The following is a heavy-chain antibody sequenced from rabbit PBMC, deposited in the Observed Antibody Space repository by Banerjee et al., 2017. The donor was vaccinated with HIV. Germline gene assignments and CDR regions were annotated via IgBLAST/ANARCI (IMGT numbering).Heavy chain of an antibody. CDR1: GFDLSSYYY. CDR3: ARRDGGYVAYGYVGDAFDP. D-gene: IGHD6-1*01. J-gene: IGHJ2*01. V-gene: IGHV1S43*01. Sequence: QSLEESGGDLVKPEGSLTLTCKASGFDLSSYYYMCWVRQAPGKGLELIACIYAGSSGSTYYASWAKGRFTISRSTSLNTVDLKMTSLTAADTTTYFCARRDGGYVAYGYVGDAFDPWGQGTLVT. CDR2: IYAGSSGST.